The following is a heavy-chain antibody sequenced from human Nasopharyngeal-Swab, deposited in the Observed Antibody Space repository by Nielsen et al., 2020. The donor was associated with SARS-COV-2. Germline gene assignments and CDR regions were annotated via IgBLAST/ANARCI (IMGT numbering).Heavy chain of an antibody. J-gene: IGHJ4*02. V-gene: IGHV3-23*03. CDR1: GFTFSSYA. CDR3: AKVRSWRLDAFDF. D-gene: IGHD6-13*01. Sequence: GGSLRLSCAASGFTFSSYAMSWVRQAPGKGLEWVSVIHTDLNNTYYVDSVKGRFTISRDNSKKTLFLQMNSLRVEDTAVYYCAKVRSWRLDAFDFWGQGTLVTVS. CDR2: IHTDLNNT.